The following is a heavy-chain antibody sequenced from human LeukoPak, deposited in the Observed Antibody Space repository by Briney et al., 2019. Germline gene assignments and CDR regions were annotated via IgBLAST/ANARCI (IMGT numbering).Heavy chain of an antibody. CDR3: ARQRRYYDSSGRWFDP. V-gene: IGHV4-59*01. CDR2: IYYSGST. J-gene: IGHJ5*02. D-gene: IGHD3-22*01. Sequence: PSETLSLTCAVSGGSITGYHWSWIRQPPGKGLEWIGYIYYSGSTNYNPSLKSRVTISVDTSKSQFSLKLSSVTAADTAVYYCARQRRYYDSSGRWFDPWGQGTLVTVSS. CDR1: GGSITGYH.